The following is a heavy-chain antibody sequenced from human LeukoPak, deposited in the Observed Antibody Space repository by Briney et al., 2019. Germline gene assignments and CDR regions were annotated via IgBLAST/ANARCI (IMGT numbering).Heavy chain of an antibody. D-gene: IGHD2-21*02. J-gene: IGHJ1*01. CDR2: IGTTSGAI. Sequence: PGGSLRLSCAASGFTFNAFGMNWVRQAPGKGLEWVSYIGTTSGAIYYADSVKGRFTISRDNAQNSMYLQMNSLRVEDTAVYYCTSWGDTTAEYFQRWGQGTLVTVSS. CDR1: GFTFNAFG. V-gene: IGHV3-48*04. CDR3: TSWGDTTAEYFQR.